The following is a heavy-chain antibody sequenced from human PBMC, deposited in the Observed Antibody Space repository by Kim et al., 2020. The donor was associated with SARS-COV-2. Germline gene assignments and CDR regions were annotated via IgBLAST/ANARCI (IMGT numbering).Heavy chain of an antibody. CDR3: ARVSYSKDIDD. D-gene: IGHD4-4*01. CDR2: INSDSSST. Sequence: GGSLRLSCAASGFTFSSYWMHWVRQAPGKGLEWVSCINSDSSSTSYADSVKGRFTISRDNAKNTLYLQMNSLRAEDTAVYYCARVSYSKDIDDWGQGTLVTVSS. V-gene: IGHV3-74*01. CDR1: GFTFSSYW. J-gene: IGHJ4*02.